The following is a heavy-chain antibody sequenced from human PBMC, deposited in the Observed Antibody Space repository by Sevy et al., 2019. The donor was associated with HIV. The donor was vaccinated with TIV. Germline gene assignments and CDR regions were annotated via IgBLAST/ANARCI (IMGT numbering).Heavy chain of an antibody. CDR1: GFTFSSYA. CDR3: AKDQGSGWYSHWFDP. Sequence: GGSLRLSCAASGFTFSSYAMSWVRQAPGKGLEWVSAISGGGGSTYYADSVKGRFTISRDNSKNTLYLQMNSLRAEDTAVYYCAKDQGSGWYSHWFDPWGQGTLVTVSS. V-gene: IGHV3-23*01. CDR2: ISGGGGST. D-gene: IGHD6-19*01. J-gene: IGHJ5*02.